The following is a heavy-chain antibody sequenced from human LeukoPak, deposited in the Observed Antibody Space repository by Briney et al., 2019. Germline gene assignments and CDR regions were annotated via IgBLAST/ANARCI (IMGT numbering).Heavy chain of an antibody. CDR1: GGSINSRIYY. Sequence: SETLSLTCTVSGGSINSRIYYWGWIRQPPGKGLEWIGTIYYTGSTYHNPSLKSRVTISVDTSKNQFSLKSSSVTAADTAVYYCARHPRGITAAGNAFDIWGQGTMVTVSS. CDR2: IYYTGST. D-gene: IGHD1-20*01. V-gene: IGHV4-39*01. J-gene: IGHJ3*02. CDR3: ARHPRGITAAGNAFDI.